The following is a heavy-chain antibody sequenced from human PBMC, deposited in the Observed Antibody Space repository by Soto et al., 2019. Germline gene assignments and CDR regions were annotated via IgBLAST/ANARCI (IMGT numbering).Heavy chain of an antibody. J-gene: IGHJ4*02. D-gene: IGHD2-15*01. V-gene: IGHV1-18*04. CDR1: GYTFTSYY. Sequence: ASVKVSCKASGYTFTSYYMHWVRQAPGQGLEWMGWISAYNGNTNYAQKLQGRVTMTTDTSTSTAYMELRSLRSDDTAVYYCARSSYGGNPGAFDYWGQGTLVTVSS. CDR2: ISAYNGNT. CDR3: ARSSYGGNPGAFDY.